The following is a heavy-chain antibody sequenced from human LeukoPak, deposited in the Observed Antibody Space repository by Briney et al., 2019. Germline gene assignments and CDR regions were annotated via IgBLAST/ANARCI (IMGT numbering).Heavy chain of an antibody. D-gene: IGHD6-19*01. V-gene: IGHV4-31*03. CDR1: GVSIGSGGYY. Sequence: SETLSLTCTVSGVSIGSGGYYWSWIRQHPGKGLEWIGYIYYSGSTYYNPSLKSRVTISVDTSKNQFSLKLSSVTAADTAVYYCSGGFSFDYWGQGTLVTVSS. CDR3: SGGFSFDY. CDR2: IYYSGST. J-gene: IGHJ4*02.